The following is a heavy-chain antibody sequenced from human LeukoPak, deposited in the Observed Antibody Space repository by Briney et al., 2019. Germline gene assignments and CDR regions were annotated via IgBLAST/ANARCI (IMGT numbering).Heavy chain of an antibody. V-gene: IGHV1-18*01. CDR3: ARVIYGSGTYYKGWFDP. J-gene: IGHJ5*02. CDR1: GYTFTSYG. CDR2: ISAYNGNT. D-gene: IGHD3-10*01. Sequence: VASVKVSCKASGYTFTSYGISWVRQAPGQGLEWMGWISAYNGNTNYAQKLQGRVTMTRNTSISTAYMELSSLRSEDTAVYYCARVIYGSGTYYKGWFDPWGQGTLVTVSS.